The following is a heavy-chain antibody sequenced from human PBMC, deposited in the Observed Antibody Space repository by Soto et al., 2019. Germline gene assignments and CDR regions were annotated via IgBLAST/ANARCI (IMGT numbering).Heavy chain of an antibody. D-gene: IGHD3-10*01. V-gene: IGHV3-9*01. Sequence: DVQLVESGGDLVQPGRSLRLSCVASGFTFDDYAIHWVRRAPGRGLEWVAGISWNGASIGYADSVKGRFTISRDNAKNTLYLQMNSLRNEDTAFYYCANLPLYGSGFDCWGQGTLVTVSS. CDR2: ISWNGASI. CDR1: GFTFDDYA. J-gene: IGHJ4*02. CDR3: ANLPLYGSGFDC.